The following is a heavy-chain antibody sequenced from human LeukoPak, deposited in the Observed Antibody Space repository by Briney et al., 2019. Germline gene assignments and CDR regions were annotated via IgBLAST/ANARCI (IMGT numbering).Heavy chain of an antibody. CDR1: GFSFSNYG. Sequence: GGSLRLSCAAAGFSFSNYGMHWVRQAPGKGLEWVAVIRYDGSNKYYADSVKGRFTISRDNTQSTLYLEMNNLRAEDTAVYHCARDKDGYNMEYYFDYWGQGTLVTVSS. CDR2: IRYDGSNK. J-gene: IGHJ4*02. CDR3: ARDKDGYNMEYYFDY. D-gene: IGHD5-24*01. V-gene: IGHV3-33*01.